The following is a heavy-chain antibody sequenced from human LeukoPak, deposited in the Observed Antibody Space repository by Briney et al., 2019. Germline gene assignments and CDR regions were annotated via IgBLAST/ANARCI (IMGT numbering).Heavy chain of an antibody. CDR2: IWYDGSNK. CDR1: GFPLSSYG. D-gene: IGHD6-19*01. V-gene: IGHV3-33*06. Sequence: PGRSLILSCAASGFPLSSYGMHWVRQAPGKGLEWVAVIWYDGSNKYYADSVKGRFTISRDNSKNTLYLQMNSLRAEDTAVYYCAKELGSGWSLRGLDYWGQGTLVTVSS. CDR3: AKELGSGWSLRGLDY. J-gene: IGHJ4*02.